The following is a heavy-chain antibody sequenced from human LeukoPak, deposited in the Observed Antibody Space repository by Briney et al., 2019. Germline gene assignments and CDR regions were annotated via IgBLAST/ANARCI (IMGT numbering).Heavy chain of an antibody. Sequence: PSETLSLTCTVSGGSISSSSYYWGWIRQPPGKGLEWIGSIYYSGSTYYNPSLKSRVTISVDTSKNQFSLKLSSVTAADTAVYYCARGALGVVTTYDNYFDYWGQGTLVTVSS. V-gene: IGHV4-39*07. CDR2: IYYSGST. D-gene: IGHD4-11*01. CDR3: ARGALGVVTTYDNYFDY. CDR1: GGSISSSSYY. J-gene: IGHJ4*02.